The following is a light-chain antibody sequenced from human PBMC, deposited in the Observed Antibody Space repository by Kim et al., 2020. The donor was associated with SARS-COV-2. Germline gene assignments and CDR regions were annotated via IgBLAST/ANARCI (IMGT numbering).Light chain of an antibody. V-gene: IGKV1-27*01. Sequence: DIQMTQSPSSLSASVGDRVTITCRASQCISNYLAWYQQKPGKVPKLLIYAASALRSGVPSRFSGSGSGTDFTLTITSLQPEDVAVYYCQQCKGAPWTFGHGTKVDIK. CDR2: AAS. CDR3: QQCKGAPWT. CDR1: QCISNY. J-gene: IGKJ1*01.